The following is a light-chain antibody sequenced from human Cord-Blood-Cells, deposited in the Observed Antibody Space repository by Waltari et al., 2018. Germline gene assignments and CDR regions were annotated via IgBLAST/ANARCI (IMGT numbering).Light chain of an antibody. V-gene: IGKV3-15*01. CDR1: QSVSSN. Sequence: EIVMTQSPATLSVSPGERATLSCRASQSVSSNLAWYQQKPGQAPRLRIYGASTRATGIPARFSGSGSGIEFTLTISSLQSEDFAVYYCQQYNNWWTFGQGTKVEIK. CDR2: GAS. J-gene: IGKJ1*01. CDR3: QQYNNWWT.